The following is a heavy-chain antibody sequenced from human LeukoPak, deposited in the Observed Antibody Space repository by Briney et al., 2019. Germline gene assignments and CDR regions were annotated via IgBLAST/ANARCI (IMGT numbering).Heavy chain of an antibody. V-gene: IGHV4-4*07. J-gene: IGHJ4*02. CDR2: IYTSGST. CDR3: ARENFYYYDSSGYWYFDY. CDR1: GGSISSYY. Sequence: SETLSLTCTVSGGSISSYYWSWIRQPAGKGLEWIGRIYTSGSTNYNPSLKSRVTMSVDTSKNRFSLKLSSVTAADTAVYYCARENFYYYDSSGYWYFDYWGQGTLVTVSS. D-gene: IGHD3-22*01.